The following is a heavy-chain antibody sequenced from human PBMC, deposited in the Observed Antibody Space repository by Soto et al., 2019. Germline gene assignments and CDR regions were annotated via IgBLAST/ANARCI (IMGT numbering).Heavy chain of an antibody. D-gene: IGHD1-26*01. CDR2: FDPEDGET. V-gene: IGHV1-24*01. CDR1: GYTLTELS. J-gene: IGHJ3*02. CDR3: ATGSGSYGDDAFDS. Sequence: ASVKVSCKVSGYTLTELSMHWVRQAPGKGLEWMGGFDPEDGETIYAQKFQGRVTMTEDTSTDTAYMELSSLRSEDTAVYYCATGSGSYGDDAFDSWGQGTMVTVSS.